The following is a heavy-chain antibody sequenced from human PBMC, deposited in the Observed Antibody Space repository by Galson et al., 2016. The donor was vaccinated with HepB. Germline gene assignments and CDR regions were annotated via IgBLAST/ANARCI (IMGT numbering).Heavy chain of an antibody. J-gene: IGHJ6*02. Sequence: CAISGDSVSSGTAAWHWIRQSPSRGLEWLARTQYRSKWENHYAASVRSRVTVIPDTSKNLLTLQVNSVTPEDTAVYYCVRGPPACHYYGMDVWGQGTTVTVSS. CDR3: VRGPPACHYYGMDV. D-gene: IGHD2-2*01. CDR1: GDSVSSGTAA. V-gene: IGHV6-1*01. CDR2: TQYRSKWEN.